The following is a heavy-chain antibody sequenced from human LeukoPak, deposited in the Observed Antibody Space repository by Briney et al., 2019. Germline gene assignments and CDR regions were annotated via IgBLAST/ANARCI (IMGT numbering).Heavy chain of an antibody. J-gene: IGHJ3*02. CDR2: ISSSSSYV. CDR3: ARESIGEMATIFDAFDI. V-gene: IGHV3-21*01. Sequence: GGSLRLSCAASGFTFSSYSMNWVRQAPGKGLEWVSSISSSSSYVYYAYAVNVRFTISRDNAKNSLYLQMNSLRAEDTAVYYCARESIGEMATIFDAFDIWGQGTMVTVSS. D-gene: IGHD5-24*01. CDR1: GFTFSSYS.